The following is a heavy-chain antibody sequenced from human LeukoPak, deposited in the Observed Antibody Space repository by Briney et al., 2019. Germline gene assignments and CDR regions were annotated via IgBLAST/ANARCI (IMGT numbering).Heavy chain of an antibody. V-gene: IGHV3-7*01. J-gene: IGHJ4*02. Sequence: GGSLRLSCAASGFTFSSYWMSWVRQAPGKELEWVANIKQDGSEKYYVDSVKGRFTISRDNAQNSLYLQMNSLRAEDTAVYYCTRGSYGDYEYWGQGTLVTVSS. CDR1: GFTFSSYW. D-gene: IGHD4-17*01. CDR3: TRGSYGDYEY. CDR2: IKQDGSEK.